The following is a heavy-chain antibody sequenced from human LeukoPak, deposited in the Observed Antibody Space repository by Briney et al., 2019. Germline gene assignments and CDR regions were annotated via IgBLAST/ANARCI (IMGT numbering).Heavy chain of an antibody. D-gene: IGHD3-10*01. Sequence: GGSLRLSCAASGFTFSNAWMSWVRQAPGKGLEWVGRIKSKTDGGTTDYAASVQGRFTISRDYSKNALYLRMNSLKTGDAAVYYCTTAMILPMPTGILFGEEGTINYWGQGTLVTVSS. J-gene: IGHJ4*02. V-gene: IGHV3-15*01. CDR2: IKSKTDGGTT. CDR1: GFTFSNAW. CDR3: TTAMILPMPTGILFGEEGTINY.